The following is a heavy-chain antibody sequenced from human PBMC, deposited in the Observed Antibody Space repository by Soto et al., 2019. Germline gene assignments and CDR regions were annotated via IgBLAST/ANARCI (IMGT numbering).Heavy chain of an antibody. CDR1: GGTFSSYA. CDR2: IIPIFGTA. D-gene: IGHD3-10*01. V-gene: IGHV1-69*12. J-gene: IGHJ6*04. Sequence: QVQLVQSGAEVKKPGSSVKVSCKASGGTFSSYAISWVRQAPGQGLEWMGGIIPIFGTADYAQKFQGRVTITAEESASTAYRELSRLRSEDAAVYYCALHYGWGSNYYYYGMDVWGKVTTVTVSS. CDR3: ALHYGWGSNYYYYGMDV.